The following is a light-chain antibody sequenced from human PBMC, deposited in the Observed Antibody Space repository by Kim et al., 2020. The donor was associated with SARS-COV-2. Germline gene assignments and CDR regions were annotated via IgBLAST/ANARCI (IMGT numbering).Light chain of an antibody. Sequence: CPGERATLSCRASQSVSSYLAWYQQKPGQAPRLHIYEASNRATGIPARFSGSGSGTDFTLTISSLEPEAFAVYYWQQRSNWAMFTFGPGTKVDIK. CDR3: QQRSNWAMFT. CDR1: QSVSSY. CDR2: EAS. J-gene: IGKJ3*01. V-gene: IGKV3-11*01.